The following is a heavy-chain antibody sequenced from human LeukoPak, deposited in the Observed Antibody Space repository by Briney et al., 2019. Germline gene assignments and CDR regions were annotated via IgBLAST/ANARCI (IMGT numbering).Heavy chain of an antibody. CDR2: INPSGGST. CDR1: GYTFTSYY. CDR3: ARDPHYYGSGSYFCDY. V-gene: IGHV1-46*01. J-gene: IGHJ4*02. D-gene: IGHD3-10*01. Sequence: ASVKVSCKASGYTFTSYYMHWVRQAPGQGLEWMGIINPSGGSTSYAQKFQDRVTMTRDTSTSTVYMELSSLRSEDTAVYYCARDPHYYGSGSYFCDYWGQGTLVTVSS.